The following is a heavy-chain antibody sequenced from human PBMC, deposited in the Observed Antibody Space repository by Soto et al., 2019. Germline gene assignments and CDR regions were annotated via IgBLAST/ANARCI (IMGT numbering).Heavy chain of an antibody. CDR2: ISSSSSYI. CDR3: ARDPYYDYVWGSYRTPYYLDY. V-gene: IGHV3-21*01. D-gene: IGHD3-16*02. J-gene: IGHJ4*02. CDR1: GFTFSSYS. Sequence: PGGSLRLSCAASGFTFSSYSMSWVRQAPGKGLEWVSSISSSSSYIYYADSVKGRFTISRDNAKNSLYLQMNSLRAEDTAVYYCARDPYYDYVWGSYRTPYYLDYWGQGTLVTVSS.